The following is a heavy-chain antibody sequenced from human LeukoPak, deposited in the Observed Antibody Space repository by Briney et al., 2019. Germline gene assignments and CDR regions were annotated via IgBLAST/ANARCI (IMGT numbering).Heavy chain of an antibody. D-gene: IGHD2-15*01. CDR1: GYTFTSYN. J-gene: IGHJ4*02. Sequence: ASVKVSCKASGYTFTSYNMHWVRQAPGQGLEWMGIINPSGGSTSYAQKFQGRVTMTRDTSTSTVYMELSSLRSEDTAVYYCARDAHYCSGGSCPLDYWGQGTLVTVSS. CDR2: INPSGGST. V-gene: IGHV1-46*03. CDR3: ARDAHYCSGGSCPLDY.